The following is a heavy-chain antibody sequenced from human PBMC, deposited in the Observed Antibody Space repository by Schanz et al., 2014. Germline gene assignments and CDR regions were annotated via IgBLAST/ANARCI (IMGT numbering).Heavy chain of an antibody. CDR3: ARDTTWRLDL. J-gene: IGHJ2*01. Sequence: QVQLQQWGAGLLKPSETLSLTCAVYGGSFSSNYWSWIRQPPGKGLEWIGEINQSGTTNYNPSLKRRVPISLDPSKNQFSLPLTSLTAADTAVYYCARDTTWRLDLWGRGSLVTVSS. V-gene: IGHV4-34*02. CDR1: GGSFSSNY. CDR2: INQSGTT. D-gene: IGHD1-1*01.